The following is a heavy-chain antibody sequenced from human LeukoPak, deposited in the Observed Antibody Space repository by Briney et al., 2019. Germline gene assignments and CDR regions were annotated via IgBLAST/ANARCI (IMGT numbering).Heavy chain of an antibody. CDR2: IYYSGST. V-gene: IGHV4-59*01. J-gene: IGHJ6*02. CDR3: ARDRSGSYRYYGMDV. CDR1: GGSISSYY. Sequence: SETLSHTCTVSGGSISSYYWSWIRQPPGKGLEWIGYIYYSGSTNYNPSLKSRVTISVDASKNQFSLKLSSVTAADTAVYYCARDRSGSYRYYGMDVWGQGTTVTVSS. D-gene: IGHD1-26*01.